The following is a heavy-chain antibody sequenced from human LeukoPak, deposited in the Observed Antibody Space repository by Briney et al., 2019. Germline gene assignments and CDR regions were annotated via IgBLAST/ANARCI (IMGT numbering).Heavy chain of an antibody. V-gene: IGHV3-7*03. CDR2: IKQDGSEK. Sequence: PGGSLRLSCAASGFTFSSYWMSWVRQAPGKGLEWVANIKQDGSEKYYVDSVKGRFTISRGNAKNSLYLQMNSLKTEDTAVYYCTRAWVSSSSEAFDYWGQGTLVTVSS. CDR1: GFTFSSYW. J-gene: IGHJ4*02. CDR3: TRAWVSSSSEAFDY. D-gene: IGHD6-6*01.